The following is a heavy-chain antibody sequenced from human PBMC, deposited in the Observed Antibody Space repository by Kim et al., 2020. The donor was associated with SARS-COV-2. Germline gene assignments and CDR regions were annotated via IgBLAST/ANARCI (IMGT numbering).Heavy chain of an antibody. V-gene: IGHV4-39*07. CDR3: ARDRPIWFGELLYGMDV. CDR2: IYYSGST. J-gene: IGHJ6*02. D-gene: IGHD3-10*01. CDR1: GGSISSSSYY. Sequence: SETLSLTCTVSGGSISSSSYYWGWIRQPPGKGLEWIGSIYYSGSTYYNPSLKSRVTISVDTSKNQFSLKLSSVTAADTAVYYCARDRPIWFGELLYGMDVWGQGTTVTVSS.